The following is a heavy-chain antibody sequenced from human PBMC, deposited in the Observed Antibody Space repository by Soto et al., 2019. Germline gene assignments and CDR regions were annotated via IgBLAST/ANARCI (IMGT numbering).Heavy chain of an antibody. CDR3: ARVNWNYEMDYYGMDV. J-gene: IGHJ6*02. CDR1: GGSISSGGYS. CDR2: IYHSGST. Sequence: SETLSLTCVVSGGSISSGGYSWSWIRQPPGKGLEWIGYIYHSGSTYYNPSLKSRVTISVDRSKNQFSLKLSSVTAADTAVYYCARVNWNYEMDYYGMDVWGQGTTVTVSS. D-gene: IGHD1-7*01. V-gene: IGHV4-30-2*01.